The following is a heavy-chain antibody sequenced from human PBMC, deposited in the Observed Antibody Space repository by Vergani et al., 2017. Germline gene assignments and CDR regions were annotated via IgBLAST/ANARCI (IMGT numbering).Heavy chain of an antibody. CDR1: GFTFSTYD. CDR3: AKEGLYDSTGAFDI. CDR2: ISGSGGST. Sequence: EVQLLESGGDLLQPGGSLRLSCAASGFTFSTYDMNWVRQAPGKGLEWVSVISGSGGSTYYADSVKGRFTISRDNSKNTLYLQMNSLRAEDTAVYYCAKEGLYDSTGAFDIWGQGTMVTVSS. J-gene: IGHJ3*02. V-gene: IGHV3-23*01. D-gene: IGHD3-3*01.